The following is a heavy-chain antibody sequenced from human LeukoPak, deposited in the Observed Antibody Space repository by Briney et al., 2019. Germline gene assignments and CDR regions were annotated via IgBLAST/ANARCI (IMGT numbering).Heavy chain of an antibody. CDR3: ATTYIAVAGTYYYYMDV. J-gene: IGHJ6*03. CDR1: GGTFSSYA. V-gene: IGHV1-69*06. CDR2: IIPIFGTA. Sequence: ASVKVSCKASGGTFSSYAISWVRQAPGQGLEWMGGIIPIFGTANYAQKFQGRVTITADKSTSTAYMELSSLRSEDTAVYYCATTYIAVAGTYYYYMDVWGKGTTVTVSS. D-gene: IGHD6-19*01.